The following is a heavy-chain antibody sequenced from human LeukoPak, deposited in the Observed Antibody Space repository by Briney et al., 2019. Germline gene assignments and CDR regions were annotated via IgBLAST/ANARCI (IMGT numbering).Heavy chain of an antibody. J-gene: IGHJ4*02. CDR2: IKRDGSEK. V-gene: IGHV3-7*01. D-gene: IGHD6-19*01. Sequence: GGSLRLSCAAPGFTLRTYWMSWVRQAPGKGLEWVASIKRDGSEKYYVDSVKGRFTISRDNAKNSLYLQMNSLRAEDTAVYYCAKGPKEQWLVYYFDYWGQGTLVTVSS. CDR1: GFTLRTYW. CDR3: AKGPKEQWLVYYFDY.